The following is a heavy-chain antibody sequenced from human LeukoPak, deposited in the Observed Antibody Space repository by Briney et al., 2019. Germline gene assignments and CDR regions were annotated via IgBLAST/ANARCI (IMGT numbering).Heavy chain of an antibody. Sequence: SETLSLTCTVSGGSISSYFWTWIRQPPGKGLEWFGYISDSGSTDYYPSLKSRVTMSVDTSKNRFSLKLTSVTAADTAIYYGARLSDKYYYYMDVWGKGTTVTVSS. CDR1: GGSISSYF. CDR2: ISDSGST. V-gene: IGHV4-59*01. J-gene: IGHJ6*03. D-gene: IGHD1-26*01. CDR3: ARLSDKYYYYMDV.